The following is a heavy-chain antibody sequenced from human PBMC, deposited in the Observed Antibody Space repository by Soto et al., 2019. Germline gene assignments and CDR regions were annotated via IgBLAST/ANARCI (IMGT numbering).Heavy chain of an antibody. CDR2: IYYSGST. V-gene: IGHV4-39*01. J-gene: IGHJ4*02. D-gene: IGHD4-17*01. Sequence: SETLSLTCTVSGGSISSSSYYWGWIRQPPGKGLEWIGSIYYSGSTYYNPSLKSRVTISVDTSKNQFSLKLSSVTAADTAVYYCARLPITYGGNLGYYFDYWGQGTLVTVSS. CDR3: ARLPITYGGNLGYYFDY. CDR1: GGSISSSSYY.